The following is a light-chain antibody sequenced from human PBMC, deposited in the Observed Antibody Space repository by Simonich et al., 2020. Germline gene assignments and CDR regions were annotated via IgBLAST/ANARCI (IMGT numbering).Light chain of an antibody. Sequence: DIVMTQSPDSLAVSLGERATINCKSRQSVLYSSNTTNYLAWYQQKPGQPPKLLIYWASTRESGVPDRFSGSGAGTDFTLTISSLQAEDVAVYYCQQYYSTPLTFGGGTKVEIK. CDR2: WAS. J-gene: IGKJ4*01. CDR3: QQYYSTPLT. CDR1: QSVLYSSNTTNY. V-gene: IGKV4-1*01.